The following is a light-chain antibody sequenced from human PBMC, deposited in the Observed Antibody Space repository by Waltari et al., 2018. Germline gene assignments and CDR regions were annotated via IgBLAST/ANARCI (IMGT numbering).Light chain of an antibody. V-gene: IGLV2-14*01. Sequence: QSALTQPASVSGSPGQSISISCTGTSSDVGVSNYVSWYQQHPGKAPNLMIYEVSNRPSGISNRFSGSKSDNTASLTISGLQAEDEADYYCSSYTSSSTWVFGGGTKLTVL. CDR2: EVS. J-gene: IGLJ3*02. CDR1: SSDVGVSNY. CDR3: SSYTSSSTWV.